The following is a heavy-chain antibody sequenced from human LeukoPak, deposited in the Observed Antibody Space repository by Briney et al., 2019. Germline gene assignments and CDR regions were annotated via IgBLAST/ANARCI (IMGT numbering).Heavy chain of an antibody. V-gene: IGHV1-2*02. Sequence: ASVKVSCKASGYTFTGYYMHWVRQAPGQGLEWMGWINPNSGGTNYGQKFQGRVTMTRDTSITTAYMELSRLRSDDTAVYYCARAGITGTTSFDYWGQGTLVTVSS. CDR1: GYTFTGYY. J-gene: IGHJ4*02. CDR3: ARAGITGTTSFDY. CDR2: INPNSGGT. D-gene: IGHD1/OR15-1a*01.